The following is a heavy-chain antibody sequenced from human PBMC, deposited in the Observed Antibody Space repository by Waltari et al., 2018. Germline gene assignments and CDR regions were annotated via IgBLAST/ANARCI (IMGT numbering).Heavy chain of an antibody. D-gene: IGHD3-10*01. CDR3: ARGPYYYGSGSYLLLMYYYYGMDV. J-gene: IGHJ6*02. V-gene: IGHV4-34*01. CDR1: GGSFSGYY. CDR2: INHSGST. Sequence: QVQLQQWGAGLLKPSETLSLTCAVYGGSFSGYYWSWIRQPPGKGLEWIGEINHSGSTNYNPSLKRRVTISVDTSKNQFSLKLSSVTAADTAVYYCARGPYYYGSGSYLLLMYYYYGMDVWGQGTTVTVSS.